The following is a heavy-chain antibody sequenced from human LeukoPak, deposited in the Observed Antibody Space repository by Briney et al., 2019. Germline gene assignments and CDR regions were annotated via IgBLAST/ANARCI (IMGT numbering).Heavy chain of an antibody. J-gene: IGHJ6*03. Sequence: ASVKVSCKDSGYTFTDYYMHWVRQAPGQGLEWMGWVNSNSGATDYAQKFQGRVTMTRDTSISPAYMDLSRLRSDDTAVYYCARANTAVAGDYYYWYMDVWGKGTTVTVSS. CDR1: GYTFTDYY. V-gene: IGHV1-2*02. CDR3: ARANTAVAGDYYYWYMDV. CDR2: VNSNSGAT. D-gene: IGHD2-15*01.